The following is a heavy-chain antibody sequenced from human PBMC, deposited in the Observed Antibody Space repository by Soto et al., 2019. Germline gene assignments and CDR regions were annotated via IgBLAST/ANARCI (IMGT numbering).Heavy chain of an antibody. CDR2: IYYSGST. J-gene: IGHJ5*02. CDR3: ARDPIVVVVAASPGWFDP. D-gene: IGHD2-15*01. Sequence: QLQLQESGPGLVKPSETLSLTCIVSGGSISSNSYYWGWIRQPPGKGLEWIGSIYYSGSTYYNPSLKSRVTIAVDTCKNQSSLSLSSVTAADTAVYYCARDPIVVVVAASPGWFDPWGQGTLGTVSS. V-gene: IGHV4-39*02. CDR1: GGSISSNSYY.